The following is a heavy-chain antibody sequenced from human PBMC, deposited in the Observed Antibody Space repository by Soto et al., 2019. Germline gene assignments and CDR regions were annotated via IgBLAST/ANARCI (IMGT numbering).Heavy chain of an antibody. J-gene: IGHJ4*02. D-gene: IGHD2-15*01. V-gene: IGHV4-59*08. CDR1: GGSISSYY. CDR3: ATMGTPATGLYFFDY. CDR2: IYYSGST. Sequence: SETLSLTCTVSGGSISSYYWSWIRQPPGKGLEWIGYIYYSGSTNYNPSLRSRVTISVDTSKNQFSLKLSSVTAADTAVYYCATMGTPATGLYFFDYWGQGSLVTVSS.